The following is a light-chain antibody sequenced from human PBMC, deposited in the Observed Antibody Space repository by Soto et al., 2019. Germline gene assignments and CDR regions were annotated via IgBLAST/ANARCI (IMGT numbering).Light chain of an antibody. V-gene: IGKV3-11*01. CDR1: QSVSSY. J-gene: IGKJ2*01. CDR2: DAS. CDR3: QQRSNWPPPYT. Sequence: EIVLTQSPATVSLSPGERATLSCRASQSVSSYLAWYQQRPGQAPRLLIYDASTRATGIPARFSGSGSGTDFTLTISSLEPEDLAVYYCQQRSNWPPPYTFGQGTKLEIK.